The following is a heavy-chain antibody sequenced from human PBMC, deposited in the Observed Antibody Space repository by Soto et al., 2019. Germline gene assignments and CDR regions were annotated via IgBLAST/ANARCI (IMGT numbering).Heavy chain of an antibody. CDR2: IYHSGST. CDR1: GGSISSGGYS. V-gene: IGHV4-30-2*01. Sequence: SETLSLTCTVSGGSISSGGYSWSWIRQPPGKGLEWIGYIYHSGSTYYNPSLKSRVTISVDRSKNQFSLKLSSVTAADTAVYYCARGSNYVGVDYWGQGTLVTVSS. J-gene: IGHJ4*02. D-gene: IGHD4-4*01. CDR3: ARGSNYVGVDY.